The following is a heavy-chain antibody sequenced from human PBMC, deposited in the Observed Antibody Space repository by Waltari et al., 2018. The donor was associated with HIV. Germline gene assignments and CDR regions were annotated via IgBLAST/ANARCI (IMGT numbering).Heavy chain of an antibody. V-gene: IGHV1-69*01. Sequence: VQLLQSGAVVKKPGSSVKVSCTASGGTFSSYAISRVRQAPGQGLEWMGGIIPIFGTANYAQKFQGRVTITADESTSTAYMELSSLRSEDTAVYYCARMALDGVEWSDAFDIWGQGTMVTVSS. CDR3: ARMALDGVEWSDAFDI. CDR1: GGTFSSYA. CDR2: IIPIFGTA. D-gene: IGHD3-3*01. J-gene: IGHJ3*02.